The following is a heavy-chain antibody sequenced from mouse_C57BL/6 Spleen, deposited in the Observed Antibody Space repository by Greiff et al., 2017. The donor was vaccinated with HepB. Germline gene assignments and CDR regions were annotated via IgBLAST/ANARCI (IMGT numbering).Heavy chain of an antibody. Sequence: LVESGPELVKPGASVKISCKASGYSFTDYNMNWVKQSNGKSLEWIGVINPNYGTTSYNQKFKGKATLTVDQSSSTAYMQLNSLTSEDSAVYYCARRGSYYGNYVWYFDVWGTGTTVTVSS. D-gene: IGHD2-10*01. V-gene: IGHV1-39*01. CDR3: ARRGSYYGNYVWYFDV. J-gene: IGHJ1*03. CDR2: INPNYGTT. CDR1: GYSFTDYN.